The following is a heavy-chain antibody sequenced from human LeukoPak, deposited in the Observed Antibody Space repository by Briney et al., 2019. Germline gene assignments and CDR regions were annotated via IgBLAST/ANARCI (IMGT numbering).Heavy chain of an antibody. CDR2: IYLSGST. CDR3: ARFSSSWLDY. D-gene: IGHD6-13*01. Sequence: SETLSLTCTVSGGSISGYYWSWIRQPPGKGLEWIAYIYLSGSTNYNPSLKSRVTIPMDASKNQFSLNLSSVTAADTAVYFCARFSSSWLDYWGQGILVTVSS. J-gene: IGHJ4*02. V-gene: IGHV4-59*08. CDR1: GGSISGYY.